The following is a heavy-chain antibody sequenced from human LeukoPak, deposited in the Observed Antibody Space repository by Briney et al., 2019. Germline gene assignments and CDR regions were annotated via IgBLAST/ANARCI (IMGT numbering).Heavy chain of an antibody. D-gene: IGHD4-17*01. J-gene: IGHJ4*02. V-gene: IGHV3-74*01. Sequence: GGSLRLSCAASGFMFSSYWMHWVRQAPGKGLVWVSRINGDGSTTSYADSVKGRFTISRDNARNTLYLQMNSLRAKDMAVYYCARRTTVTTIDYWGQGTLVTVSS. CDR2: INGDGSTT. CDR3: ARRTTVTTIDY. CDR1: GFMFSSYW.